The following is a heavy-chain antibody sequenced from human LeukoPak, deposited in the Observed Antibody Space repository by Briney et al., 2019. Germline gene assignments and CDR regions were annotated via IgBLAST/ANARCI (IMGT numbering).Heavy chain of an antibody. Sequence: PGGSLRLSCAASGFTFSNAWMSCVRQAPGKGLEWVGRIKRKTDGGTTDYAAPVKGRFTISRGDSKNTLYLQMNSLKTEDTAVYYCSTDEYDYVWGSYRYSGEYYFDYWGQGSLVTVSS. CDR1: GFTFSNAW. CDR2: IKRKTDGGTT. V-gene: IGHV3-15*01. J-gene: IGHJ4*02. D-gene: IGHD3-16*02. CDR3: STDEYDYVWGSYRYSGEYYFDY.